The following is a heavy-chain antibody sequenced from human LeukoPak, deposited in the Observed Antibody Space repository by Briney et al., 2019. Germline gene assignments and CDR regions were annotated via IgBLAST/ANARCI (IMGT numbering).Heavy chain of an antibody. J-gene: IGHJ4*02. CDR2: ISWNSGSI. V-gene: IGHV3-9*01. CDR1: GFTFDDYA. CDR3: ARERSWGSST. Sequence: PGRSLRLSCAASGFTFDDYAMHWVRQAPGKGLEWVSGISWNSGSIGYADSVKGRFTISRDNAKNSLYLQMNSLRAEDTALYYCARERSWGSSTWGQGTLVTVSS. D-gene: IGHD1-26*01.